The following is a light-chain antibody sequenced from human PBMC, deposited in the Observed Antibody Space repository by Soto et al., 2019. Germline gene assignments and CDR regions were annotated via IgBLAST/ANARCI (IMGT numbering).Light chain of an antibody. J-gene: IGLJ1*01. V-gene: IGLV2-8*01. CDR3: SSYAGSNKRYV. CDR2: EVN. CDR1: SSDIGGYNY. Sequence: QSALTQPLSASVSPGQSVSISCTGTSSDIGGYNYVSWYQQHPGKAPKLLIYEVNKRPSGVPDRFPGSKSGNTASPTVSGIQTEDEADYYCSSYAGSNKRYVFGTGTKVTVL.